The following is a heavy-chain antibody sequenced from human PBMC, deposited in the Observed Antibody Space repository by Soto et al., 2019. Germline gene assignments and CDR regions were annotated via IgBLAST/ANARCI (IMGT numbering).Heavy chain of an antibody. V-gene: IGHV5-51*01. CDR1: GYNFATYW. CDR3: ARRLDNTLDF. J-gene: IGHJ4*02. CDR2: IYPHDSDT. D-gene: IGHD1-20*01. Sequence: PVESLKISCKGSGYNFATYWICWFRQMPGKVLEWMGIIYPHDSDTRYSPSFQGQVTISADKSISTAYLQWSSLKASDTAIYYCARRLDNTLDFWGQGTLVTVSS.